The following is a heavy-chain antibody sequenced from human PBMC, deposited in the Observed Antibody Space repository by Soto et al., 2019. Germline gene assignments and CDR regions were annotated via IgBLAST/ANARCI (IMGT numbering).Heavy chain of an antibody. CDR2: IYYSGSI. CDR3: AREDDGGDRDYYGLDV. Sequence: SETLSLTCTVSGGSISSDIYHWTWIRQSPGKGLEWIGYIYYSGSIFYNPSFKSRVTISVDTSKNQYSLQLSSVTAADTAVYFCAREDDGGDRDYYGLDVWGQGTTVTVSS. D-gene: IGHD2-21*02. J-gene: IGHJ6*02. CDR1: GGSISSDIYH. V-gene: IGHV4-30-4*08.